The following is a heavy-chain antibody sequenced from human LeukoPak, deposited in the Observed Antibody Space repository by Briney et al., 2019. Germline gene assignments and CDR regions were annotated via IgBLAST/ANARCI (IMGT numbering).Heavy chain of an antibody. Sequence: GGSLRLSCAASGFTFDDYTMHWVRQAPGKGLEWVSLISWDGGSTYYADSVKGRFTISRDNSKNSLYLQMNSLRTEDTALYYCAKMGNYGSGSHFDYWGQGTLVTVSS. CDR1: GFTFDDYT. J-gene: IGHJ4*02. V-gene: IGHV3-43*01. CDR2: ISWDGGST. D-gene: IGHD3-10*01. CDR3: AKMGNYGSGSHFDY.